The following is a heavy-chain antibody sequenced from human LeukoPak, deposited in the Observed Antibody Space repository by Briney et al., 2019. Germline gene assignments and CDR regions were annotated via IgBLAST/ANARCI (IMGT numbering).Heavy chain of an antibody. CDR3: AREIHCSSTRCYSYYYGMDV. V-gene: IGHV3-48*02. J-gene: IGHJ6*02. D-gene: IGHD2-2*01. CDR1: GFTFSRYV. Sequence: GGSLRLSCAASGFTFSRYVMSWVRQAPGKGLEWVSYISSSSSTIYYADSVKGRFTLSRDNAKNSLYLQMNSLRDEDTAVYYCAREIHCSSTRCYSYYYGMDVWGQGTTVTVSS. CDR2: ISSSSSTI.